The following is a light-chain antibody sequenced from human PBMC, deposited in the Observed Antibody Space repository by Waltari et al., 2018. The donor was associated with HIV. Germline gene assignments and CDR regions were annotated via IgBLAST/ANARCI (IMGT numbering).Light chain of an antibody. J-gene: IGLJ2*01. Sequence: QSVLTQTPSLSGTPGQRVTISCSGGYSNIGSNTVNWYQQFPGTAPRLLINSKNQRPSGVRDRCAGAKSGTLASLVIRELQSQDEAEYHCAAWDYSRHGELFGGGTKLTVL. CDR3: AAWDYSRHGEL. CDR1: YSNIGSNT. CDR2: SKN. V-gene: IGLV1-44*01.